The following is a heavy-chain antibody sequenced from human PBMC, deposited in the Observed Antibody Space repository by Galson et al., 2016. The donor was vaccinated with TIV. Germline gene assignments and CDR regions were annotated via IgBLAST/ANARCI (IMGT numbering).Heavy chain of an antibody. CDR2: IYWDDDK. Sequence: PALVKPTQTLTLTCSFSGFSLSTTGVGVGWIRQPPGGALEWLGVIYWDDDKRYGPSLNNRLTLTGDTSKNQVVLTMTNLDPVDTGTYFCAHIRITLIPDAFYVWGQGTVVTVPS. CDR1: GFSLSTTGVG. D-gene: IGHD2/OR15-2a*01. V-gene: IGHV2-5*05. CDR3: AHIRITLIPDAFYV. J-gene: IGHJ3*01.